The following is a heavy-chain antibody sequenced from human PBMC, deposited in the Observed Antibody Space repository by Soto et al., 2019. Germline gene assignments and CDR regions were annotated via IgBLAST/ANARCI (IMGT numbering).Heavy chain of an antibody. Sequence: PGGSLRLSCADSGFTFSTYALSWVREAPGKGLEWVSAINERGGSTYYADSVKGRFTISRDNSKKTLYLKMNSLRAEDTALYYCAKDNSGTTVFDIWGQWSMVTV. CDR1: GFTFSTYA. D-gene: IGHD1-1*01. CDR3: AKDNSGTTVFDI. J-gene: IGHJ3*02. V-gene: IGHV3-23*01. CDR2: INERGGST.